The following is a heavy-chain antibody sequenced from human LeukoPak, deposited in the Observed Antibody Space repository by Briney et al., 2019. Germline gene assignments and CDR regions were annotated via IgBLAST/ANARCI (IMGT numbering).Heavy chain of an antibody. J-gene: IGHJ4*02. D-gene: IGHD4/OR15-4a*01. CDR3: ARRAGAYSHPDDY. V-gene: IGHV3-53*01. CDR2: IYSDNT. Sequence: PGGSLRLSCTVSGFTVSSNSMSWVRQAPGKGLEWVSFIYSDNTHYSDSVKGRFTISRDNSKNTLYLQMNSLRAEDTAVYYCARRAGAYSHPDDYWGQGTLVRVSS. CDR1: GFTVSSNS.